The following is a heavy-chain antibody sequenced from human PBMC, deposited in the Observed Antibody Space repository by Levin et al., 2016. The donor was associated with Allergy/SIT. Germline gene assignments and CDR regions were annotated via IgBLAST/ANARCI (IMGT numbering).Heavy chain of an antibody. CDR2: IWYDGSNK. Sequence: GGSLRLSCAASGFTFSSYGMHWVRQAPGKGLEWVAVIWYDGSNKYYADSVKGRFTISRDNAKNSLYLQMNSLRAEDTAVYYCARAQGYYYGSGSYYTFDYWGQGTLVTVSS. CDR3: ARAQGYYYGSGSYYTFDY. V-gene: IGHV3-33*01. CDR1: GFTFSSYG. D-gene: IGHD3-10*01. J-gene: IGHJ4*02.